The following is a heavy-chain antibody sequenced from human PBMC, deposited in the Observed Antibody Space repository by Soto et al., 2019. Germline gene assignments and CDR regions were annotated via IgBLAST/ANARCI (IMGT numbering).Heavy chain of an antibody. CDR2: ISSTGTYT. CDR1: GLILIDYQ. Sequence: LRLSFAASGLILIDYQMGWIRQAPGKGLEWLSSISSTGTYTHYAESVKGRFTISRDNAENSLYLQMNSLRAEDTAVYYCAREENPPGWGQGTLVTVSS. J-gene: IGHJ4*02. V-gene: IGHV3-11*06. CDR3: AREENPPG.